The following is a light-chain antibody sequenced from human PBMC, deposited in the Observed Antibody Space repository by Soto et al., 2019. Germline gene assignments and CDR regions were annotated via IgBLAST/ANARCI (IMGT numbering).Light chain of an antibody. V-gene: IGKV3-20*01. J-gene: IGKJ1*01. CDR2: GAS. CDR1: QSVSSSY. CDR3: QQYVGFPRK. Sequence: ENVLTQSPGALSLPPGERATLSCGARQSVSSSYLAWYQQKPGQAPRLLIYGASTRATGITDRFSGSGSGTGFTLTIIRLEPEDFAVYDCQQYVGFPRKFGQGTKV.